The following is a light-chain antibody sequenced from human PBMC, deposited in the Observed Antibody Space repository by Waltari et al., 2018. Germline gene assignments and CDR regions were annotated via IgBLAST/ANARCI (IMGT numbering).Light chain of an antibody. Sequence: QSALTQPASVSGSLGQSITISCTGSSSDIGRYNYVSWYQQFPDRAPKLIIYDVTNRPSGVSNRFSGSKSANTASLTLSGLQPEDAANYYCASYNPGSTVVFGGGTELTVL. V-gene: IGLV2-14*01. J-gene: IGLJ3*02. CDR1: SSDIGRYNY. CDR2: DVT. CDR3: ASYNPGSTVV.